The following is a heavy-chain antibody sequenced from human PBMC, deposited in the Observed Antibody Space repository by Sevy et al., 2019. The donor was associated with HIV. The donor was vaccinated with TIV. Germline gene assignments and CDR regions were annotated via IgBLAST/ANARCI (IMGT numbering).Heavy chain of an antibody. Sequence: SETLSLTCTVSGGSISSYYWSWIRQPPGKGLEWIGYIYYSGSTIYNPSLKSRVTISVDTSKNQFSLKLSSVTAADTAVYYCARVTYYYDKWGQGTLVTVSS. CDR1: GGSISSYY. V-gene: IGHV4-59*01. CDR3: ARVTYYYDK. J-gene: IGHJ4*02. CDR2: IYYSGST. D-gene: IGHD3-22*01.